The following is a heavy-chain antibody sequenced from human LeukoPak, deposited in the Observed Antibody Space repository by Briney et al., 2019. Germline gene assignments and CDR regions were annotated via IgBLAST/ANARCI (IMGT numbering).Heavy chain of an antibody. V-gene: IGHV1-2*06. CDR1: GYTFTGYY. J-gene: IGHJ6*03. CDR3: ARDPTPYYYYYYMDV. Sequence: ASVKVSCKASGYTFTGYYMHWVRQAPGQGLEWMGRINPNSGGTNYAQKFQGRVTTTSDTSISTAYMALSRLRSDDTTGYYFARDPTPYYYYYYMDVWGKGTTVTVSS. CDR2: INPNSGGT.